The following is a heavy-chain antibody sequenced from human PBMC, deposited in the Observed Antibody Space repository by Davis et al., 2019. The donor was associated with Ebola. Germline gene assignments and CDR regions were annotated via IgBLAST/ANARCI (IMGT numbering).Heavy chain of an antibody. J-gene: IGHJ3*02. D-gene: IGHD1-26*01. CDR3: ARGKATKGAFDI. V-gene: IGHV1-2*04. CDR1: GGTFSSYA. Sequence: ASVKVSCKASGGTFSSYAINWVRQAPGQGLEWMGWINPNSGGTNYAQKFQGWVTMTRDTSISTAYMELSRLRSDDTAVYYCARGKATKGAFDIWGQGTMVTVSS. CDR2: INPNSGGT.